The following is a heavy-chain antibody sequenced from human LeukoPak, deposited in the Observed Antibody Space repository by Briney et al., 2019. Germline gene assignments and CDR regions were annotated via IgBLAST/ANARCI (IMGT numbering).Heavy chain of an antibody. CDR2: INPNSAGT. D-gene: IGHD3-10*01. Sequence: ASVKDSCKASGYTFTGYYIQCMRQAPEQGDEWMGWINPNSAGTTYALKFQGRVTMTRDTSISTVYMDLSRLRSDDTAVYYCARGPNTGAFDYWGQGTLVTVSS. CDR3: ARGPNTGAFDY. V-gene: IGHV1-2*02. CDR1: GYTFTGYY. J-gene: IGHJ4*02.